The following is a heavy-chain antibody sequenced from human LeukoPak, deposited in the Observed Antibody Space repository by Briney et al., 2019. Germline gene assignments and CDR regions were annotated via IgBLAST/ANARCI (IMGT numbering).Heavy chain of an antibody. D-gene: IGHD2-2*01. CDR1: GGSISSSSYY. CDR2: IYYSGGT. CDR3: ARGRRSSTSCLGP. Sequence: SETLSLTCTVSGGSISSSSYYWGWIRQPPGKGLEWIGSIYYSGGTYYNPSLKSRVTISVDTSKNQFSLKLSSVTAADTAVYYCARGRRSSTSCLGPWGHGTLVTVSS. J-gene: IGHJ5*02. V-gene: IGHV4-39*01.